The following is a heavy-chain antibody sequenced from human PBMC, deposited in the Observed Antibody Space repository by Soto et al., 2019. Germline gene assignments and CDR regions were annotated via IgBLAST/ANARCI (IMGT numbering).Heavy chain of an antibody. CDR2: MYHSGST. CDR1: GYSISSGYY. Sequence: SETLSLTCAVSGYSISSGYYWGWIRQPPGKGLEWIGSMYHSGSTDYNPSLKSRITISVDTSKNRFSLKLRSATAADTAVYYCVRDYSGSSFDYWGQGTLVTVSS. V-gene: IGHV4-38-2*02. CDR3: VRDYSGSSFDY. D-gene: IGHD1-26*01. J-gene: IGHJ4*02.